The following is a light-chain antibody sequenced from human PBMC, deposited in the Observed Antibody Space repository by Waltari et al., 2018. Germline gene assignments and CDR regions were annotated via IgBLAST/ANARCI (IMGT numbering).Light chain of an antibody. CDR3: QSYDSSLSGSV. J-gene: IGLJ2*01. CDR1: TPTTGAGID. Sequence: QSGLPQPPSLSGAPGRRVTTSCPGRTPTTGAGIDVHCYQLLPGTAPKLLIYGNSNRPSGVPDRFSGSKSGTSASLAITGLQAEDEADYYCQSYDSSLSGSVFGGGTKLTVL. CDR2: GNS. V-gene: IGLV1-40*01.